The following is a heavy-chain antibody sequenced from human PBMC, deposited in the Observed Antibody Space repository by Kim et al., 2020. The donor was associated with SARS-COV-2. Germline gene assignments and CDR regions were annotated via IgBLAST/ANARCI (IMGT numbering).Heavy chain of an antibody. CDR3: AREGVPAAAPPPGNWFDP. V-gene: IGHV3-48*02. CDR2: ISSSSSTI. Sequence: GGSLRLSCAASGFTFSSYSMNWVRQAPGKGLEWVSYISSSSSTIYYADSVKGRFTISRDNAKNSLYLQMNSLRDEDTAVYYCAREGVPAAAPPPGNWFDPWGQGTLVTVSS. D-gene: IGHD2-2*01. CDR1: GFTFSSYS. J-gene: IGHJ5*02.